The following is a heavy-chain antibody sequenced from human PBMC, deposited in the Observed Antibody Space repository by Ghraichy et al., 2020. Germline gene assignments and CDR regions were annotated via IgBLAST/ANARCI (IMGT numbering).Heavy chain of an antibody. CDR2: IYYSGNT. CDR3: ARGREYTFGPIDY. CDR1: GGSISSYY. J-gene: IGHJ4*02. D-gene: IGHD5-18*01. V-gene: IGHV4-59*08. Sequence: SQTLSLTCTVSGGSISSYYWSWIRQPPGKGLEWIGYIYYSGNTNYNPSLKSRATISVDTPKNRFSLKVSSVTAADTAVYYCARGREYTFGPIDYWGQGTLVTVSS.